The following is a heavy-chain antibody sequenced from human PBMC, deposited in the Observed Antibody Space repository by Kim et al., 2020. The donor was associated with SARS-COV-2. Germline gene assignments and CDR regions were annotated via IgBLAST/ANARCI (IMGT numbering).Heavy chain of an antibody. V-gene: IGHV3-23*01. CDR2: SK. J-gene: IGHJ3*02. D-gene: IGHD3-10*01. Sequence: SKHYADSVQGRFNISREHSKNTLYLQLNSLRAEDTAIYYCAKMMVRTTYDIWGLGTLVTVFS. CDR3: AKMMVRTTYDI.